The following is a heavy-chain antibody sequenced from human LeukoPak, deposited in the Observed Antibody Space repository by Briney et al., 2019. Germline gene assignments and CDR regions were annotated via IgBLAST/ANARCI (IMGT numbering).Heavy chain of an antibody. D-gene: IGHD6-6*01. CDR2: TNQHESEK. CDR3: AKDSIAARLLAEYFQH. CDR1: GFTFSTYW. Sequence: PGGSLRLSCEVSGFTFSTYWMGWVRQAPGKGLQWVGQTNQHESEKFYGDAVRGRFTISRDNAKNSLYLQMNSLRAEDTAVYYCAKDSIAARLLAEYFQHWGQGTLVTVSS. V-gene: IGHV3-7*03. J-gene: IGHJ1*01.